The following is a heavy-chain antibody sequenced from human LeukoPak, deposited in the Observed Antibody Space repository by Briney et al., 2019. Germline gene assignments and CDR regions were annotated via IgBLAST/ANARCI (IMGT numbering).Heavy chain of an antibody. V-gene: IGHV3-23*01. D-gene: IGHD3-22*01. CDR3: AKERSGYYNY. J-gene: IGHJ4*02. CDR2: INAAGGSTYYA. CDR1: EFTFSSRA. Sequence: GGSLRLSCTASEFTFSSRAMSWVRQAPGKGLEWVSAINAAGGSTYYAYYADSVKGRFTISRDNSKNTLYLQMNSLRAEDTAVYYCAKERSGYYNYWGQGTLVTVSS.